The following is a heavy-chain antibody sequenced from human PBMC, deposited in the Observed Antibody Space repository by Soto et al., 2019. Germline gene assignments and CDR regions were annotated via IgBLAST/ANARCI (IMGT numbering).Heavy chain of an antibody. V-gene: IGHV3-23*01. J-gene: IGHJ3*02. Sequence: GGSLRLSCAASGFTFSSYAMSWVRQAPGKGLEWVSAISGSGGSTYYADSVKGRFTISRDNSKNTLYLQMNSLRAEDTAVYYCAKFSGYYDSSGPDAFDIWGQGTMVTVSS. D-gene: IGHD3-22*01. CDR1: GFTFSSYA. CDR2: ISGSGGST. CDR3: AKFSGYYDSSGPDAFDI.